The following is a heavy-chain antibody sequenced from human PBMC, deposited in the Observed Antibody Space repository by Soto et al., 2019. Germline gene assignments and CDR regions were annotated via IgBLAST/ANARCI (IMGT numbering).Heavy chain of an antibody. CDR1: GFTFSNAW. CDR2: IKSKTDGGTT. J-gene: IGHJ4*02. D-gene: IGHD3-3*01. Sequence: EVQLVESGGGLVKPGGSLRLSCAASGFTFSNAWMNWVRQAPGKGLEWVGRIKSKTDGGTTDYAAPVKGRFTISRDDSKNTLYLQMNSLKTEDTAVYYCTTIPNDSYYDFWSGYYLDYWGQGTLVTVSS. CDR3: TTIPNDSYYDFWSGYYLDY. V-gene: IGHV3-15*07.